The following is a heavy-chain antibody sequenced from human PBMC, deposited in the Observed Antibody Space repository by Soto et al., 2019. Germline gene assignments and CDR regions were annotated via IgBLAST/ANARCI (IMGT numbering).Heavy chain of an antibody. CDR3: ARRYGGNLDY. CDR1: GGSISSYY. CDR2: IYYIGGT. V-gene: IGHV4-59*08. Sequence: QVQLQESGPGLVKPSATLSLTCTVSGGSISSYYWSWIRQPPGKGLEWIGYIYYIGGTNYNPSLKSLVTISVDSSKNHFSLKLSSVTAADTAVYYCARRYGGNLDYWGQGTLVTVSS. D-gene: IGHD1-26*01. J-gene: IGHJ4*02.